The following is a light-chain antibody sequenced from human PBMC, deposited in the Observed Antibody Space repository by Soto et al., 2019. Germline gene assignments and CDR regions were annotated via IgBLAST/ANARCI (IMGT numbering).Light chain of an antibody. CDR1: QSVRSNY. Sequence: EIVLTQSPGTLSLSPGERATLSCRASQSVRSNYLAWYQQKPGQAPRLLIYTASSRTTGIPDRFSGSGSGTDFTLTISRLEPEDFAVYYCQQYGDSVRTFGQGTKVEIK. V-gene: IGKV3-20*01. CDR2: TAS. CDR3: QQYGDSVRT. J-gene: IGKJ1*01.